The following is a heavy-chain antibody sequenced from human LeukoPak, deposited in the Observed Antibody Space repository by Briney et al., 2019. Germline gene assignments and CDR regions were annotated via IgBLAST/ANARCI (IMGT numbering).Heavy chain of an antibody. V-gene: IGHV1-18*01. Sequence: ASVKVSCTASGYRFITYGLSWVRHAPGQGLEWMGWITAYNGNTNYAQKLQGRVTMTADTSTSTAYMELRSLRSDDTAVYYCARDVFEGFGERVIDAFDLWGQGTMVTVSS. J-gene: IGHJ3*01. CDR1: GYRFITYG. CDR3: ARDVFEGFGERVIDAFDL. CDR2: ITAYNGNT. D-gene: IGHD3-10*01.